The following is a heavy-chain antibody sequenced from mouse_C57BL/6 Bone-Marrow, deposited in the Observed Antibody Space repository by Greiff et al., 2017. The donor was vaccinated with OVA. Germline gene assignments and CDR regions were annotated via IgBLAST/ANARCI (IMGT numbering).Heavy chain of an antibody. CDR1: GYTFTSYG. J-gene: IGHJ3*01. V-gene: IGHV1-81*01. CDR3: ARPHCYYGSSYLFAY. CDR2: IYPRSGNT. Sequence: VKLQESGAELARPGASVKLSCKASGYTFTSYGISWVKQRTGQGLEWIGEIYPRSGNTYYNEKFKGKATLTADKSSSTAYMELRSLTSEDSAVYFCARPHCYYGSSYLFAYWGQGTLVTVSA. D-gene: IGHD1-1*01.